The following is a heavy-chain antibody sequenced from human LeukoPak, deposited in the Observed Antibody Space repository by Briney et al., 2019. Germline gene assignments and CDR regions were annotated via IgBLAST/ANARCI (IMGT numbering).Heavy chain of an antibody. Sequence: SETLSLTCTVSGGFISRYYWSWIRQPAGKRLEWIGRIYSSGITNYNPSLKSEVTMSVDTSQNQFSLKLTSVTAADTDVYYCARAKEMYSSGWPYYYYYMVVWGKGTTVTISS. CDR2: IYSSGIT. CDR3: ARAKEMYSSGWPYYYYYMVV. V-gene: IGHV4-4*07. J-gene: IGHJ6*03. CDR1: GGFISRYY. D-gene: IGHD6-19*01.